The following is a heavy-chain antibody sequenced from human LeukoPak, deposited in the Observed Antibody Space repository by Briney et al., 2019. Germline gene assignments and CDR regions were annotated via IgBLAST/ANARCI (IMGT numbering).Heavy chain of an antibody. V-gene: IGHV3-23*01. Sequence: AGGSLRLSCAASGFTFSSYAMSWARQAPGKGLEWVSAISGSGGSTYYADSVKGRFTISRDNSKNTLYLQMNSLRAEDTAVYYCAKDQGYSYAFDYWGQGTLVTVSS. CDR1: GFTFSSYA. CDR2: ISGSGGST. CDR3: AKDQGYSYAFDY. J-gene: IGHJ4*02. D-gene: IGHD5-18*01.